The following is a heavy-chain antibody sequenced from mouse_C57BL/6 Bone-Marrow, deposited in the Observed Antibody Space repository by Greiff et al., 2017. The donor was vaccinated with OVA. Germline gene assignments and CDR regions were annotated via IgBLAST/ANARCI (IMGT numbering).Heavy chain of an antibody. D-gene: IGHD1-1*01. CDR3: ARRGTTIYAMDY. Sequence: VQLQPSWAELVKPGASVKMSCKASGSTFTTYPIEWMKQNHGKSLEWICNFHPYNDDTKYNEKFKGKATLTVEKSSSTVYLELSRLTSDDSAVYDCARRGTTIYAMDYWGQGTSVTGSA. CDR2: FHPYNDDT. CDR1: GSTFTTYP. J-gene: IGHJ4*01. V-gene: IGHV1-47*01.